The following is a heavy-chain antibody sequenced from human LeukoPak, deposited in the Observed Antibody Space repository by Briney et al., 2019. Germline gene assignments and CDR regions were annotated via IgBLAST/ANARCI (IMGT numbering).Heavy chain of an antibody. CDR2: IYYSGST. V-gene: IGHV4-59*08. CDR1: GGSMSSYY. J-gene: IGHJ4*02. D-gene: IGHD5-24*01. CDR3: ARGARAGYNLEPFDY. Sequence: SETLSLTCTVSGGSMSSYYWSCVRQPPGKGLEWIGYIYYSGSTKYNPSLKSRVTISVDTSKNQFSLKLSSVTAADTAVYYCARGARAGYNLEPFDYWGQGTLVTVSS.